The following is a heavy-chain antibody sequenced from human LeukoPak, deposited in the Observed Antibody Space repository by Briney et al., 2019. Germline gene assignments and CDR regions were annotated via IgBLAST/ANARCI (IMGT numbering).Heavy chain of an antibody. Sequence: QPGGSLRLSCAASGFTFGNYAMYWVRQAPGKGLEWVALISYDGRNEYYADTVKGRFTISRDNSENTLYLQMNSLRADDTAMYYCASPYNSSSYYKPLKYWGQGTLVTVSS. J-gene: IGHJ4*02. D-gene: IGHD3-22*01. V-gene: IGHV3-30*04. CDR2: ISYDGRNE. CDR3: ASPYNSSSYYKPLKY. CDR1: GFTFGNYA.